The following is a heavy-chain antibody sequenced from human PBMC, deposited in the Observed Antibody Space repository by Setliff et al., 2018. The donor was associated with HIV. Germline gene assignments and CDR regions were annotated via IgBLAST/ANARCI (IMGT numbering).Heavy chain of an antibody. V-gene: IGHV1-18*01. J-gene: IGHJ3*02. CDR3: ATSTLGYKWNDNALEI. CDR1: GYTFTNYG. Sequence: GASVKVSCKASGYTFTNYGISWVRQAPGQGLEWMGWISTYNGNTNYAQKLQGRVTMTRNTAISTAYMELRRLKSEDTAVYYCATSTLGYKWNDNALEIWGLGTVVTVSS. CDR2: ISTYNGNT. D-gene: IGHD1-20*01.